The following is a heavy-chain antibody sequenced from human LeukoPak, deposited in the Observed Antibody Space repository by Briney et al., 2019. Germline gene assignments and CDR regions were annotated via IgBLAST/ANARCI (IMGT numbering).Heavy chain of an antibody. D-gene: IGHD1-1*01. CDR1: GFTLSRYW. V-gene: IGHV3-7*01. Sequence: GGSLRLFCAASGFTLSRYWMSWVRQAPGKGLEWVANINQDGNNKHYVDSVKGRFTVSRDNANNSLFLQMNSLRAEDTAVYYCAREATTGKNNDYWGQGTLVAVSS. CDR2: INQDGNNK. CDR3: AREATTGKNNDY. J-gene: IGHJ4*02.